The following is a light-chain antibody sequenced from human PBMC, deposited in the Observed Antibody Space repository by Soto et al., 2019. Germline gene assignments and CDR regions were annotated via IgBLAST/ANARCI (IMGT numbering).Light chain of an antibody. J-gene: IGKJ5*01. Sequence: EIVMTQSPATLSVPPGERATLSCRASQSVSSNLAWYQQKPGQAPRLLIYGASTRATGIPARFSGSGSGTDFSPTISSLEPEDFAVYYCQQRSNWPLITFGQGTKLEIK. CDR2: GAS. CDR1: QSVSSN. CDR3: QQRSNWPLIT. V-gene: IGKV3-15*01.